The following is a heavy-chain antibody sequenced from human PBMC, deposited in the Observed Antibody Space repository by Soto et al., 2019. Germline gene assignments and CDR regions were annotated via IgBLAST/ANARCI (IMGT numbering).Heavy chain of an antibody. Sequence: QVQLVQSGAEVKKPGASMKVSGKASGYTLTTYGISWVRQAPGQGLEWMGWISAYNGKNNYAQKFQGRVTMTTDTATSIAYMELRSLRSDDTAVYYCARGPPTSCTGGSCYSNYFDCWGQGALVTVSS. CDR2: ISAYNGKN. J-gene: IGHJ4*02. V-gene: IGHV1-18*01. D-gene: IGHD2-15*01. CDR1: GYTLTTYG. CDR3: ARGPPTSCTGGSCYSNYFDC.